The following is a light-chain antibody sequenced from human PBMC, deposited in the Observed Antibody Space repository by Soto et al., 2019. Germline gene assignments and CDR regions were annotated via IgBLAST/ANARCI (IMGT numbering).Light chain of an antibody. Sequence: QSALTQPASVSGSPGQSITISCPGTSSDVGGYNYVSWYQQHPGKAPKLMIYDVSNRPSGVSNRFSGSKSGNTASLTIAGLQAEDEADSYCSSYTSSSTSVVFGGGTKLTVL. V-gene: IGLV2-14*01. CDR2: DVS. CDR1: SSDVGGYNY. J-gene: IGLJ2*01. CDR3: SSYTSSSTSVV.